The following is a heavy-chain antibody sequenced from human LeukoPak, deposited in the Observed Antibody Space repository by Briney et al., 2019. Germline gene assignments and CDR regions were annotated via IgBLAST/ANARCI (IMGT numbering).Heavy chain of an antibody. CDR3: ARYRAYCGGDCYHSFDY. D-gene: IGHD2-21*02. Sequence: GGSLRLSCAASGFTFSSYSMNWVRQAPGKGREWVSYISSRSSTIYYADSVKGRFTITRDSAKNSLYLQMNSLRAADTAVYYCARYRAYCGGDCYHSFDYWGQGTLVTVSS. CDR2: ISSRSSTI. V-gene: IGHV3-48*04. J-gene: IGHJ4*02. CDR1: GFTFSSYS.